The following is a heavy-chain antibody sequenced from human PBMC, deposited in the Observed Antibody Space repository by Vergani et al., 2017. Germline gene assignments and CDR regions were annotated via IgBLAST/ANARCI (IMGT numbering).Heavy chain of an antibody. V-gene: IGHV4-59*01. Sequence: QVQLQESGPGLVKPSETLSLTCTVSGGSISSYYWSWIRQPPGKGLEWIGYIYYSGSTNYNPSLKSRVTISVDTSKNQFSLKLSSVTAADTALYYCARDRGGGSYYFDAFDIWGQGTMVTVSS. J-gene: IGHJ3*02. CDR1: GGSISSYY. D-gene: IGHD1-26*01. CDR3: ARDRGGGSYYFDAFDI. CDR2: IYYSGST.